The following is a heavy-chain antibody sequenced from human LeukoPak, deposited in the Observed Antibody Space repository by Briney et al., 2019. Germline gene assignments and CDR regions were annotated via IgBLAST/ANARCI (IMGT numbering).Heavy chain of an antibody. V-gene: IGHV1-58*02. CDR3: AAAGSSGHSWFDP. D-gene: IGHD3-22*01. J-gene: IGHJ5*02. CDR1: GFTFSSSA. CDR2: IVVGSGNT. Sequence: GASEKVSCKASGFTFSSSAMQWVRQARGQRLEWIGWIVVGSGNTNYAQKFQERVIITRDMSTSTAYMELSSLRSEDTAVYYCAAAGSSGHSWFDPWGQGTLVTVSS.